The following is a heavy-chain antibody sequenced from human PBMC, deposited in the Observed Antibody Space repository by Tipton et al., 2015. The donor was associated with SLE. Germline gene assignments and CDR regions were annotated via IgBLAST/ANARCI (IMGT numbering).Heavy chain of an antibody. Sequence: LRLSCSASGGSISSSSYYWGWIRQPPEKGLEWVGSIHYTGSTYYSLSLKSRVTVSMDTSKNQFSLTMTSATTADTAVYYCGGRRYCSSTSCSFDYWGQGTLVTVSS. CDR2: IHYTGST. CDR1: GGSISSSSYY. V-gene: IGHV4-39*01. J-gene: IGHJ4*02. CDR3: GGRRYCSSTSCSFDY. D-gene: IGHD2-2*01.